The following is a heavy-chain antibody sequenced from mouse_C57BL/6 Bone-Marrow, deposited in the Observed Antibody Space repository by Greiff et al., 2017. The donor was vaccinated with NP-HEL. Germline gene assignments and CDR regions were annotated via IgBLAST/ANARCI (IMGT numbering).Heavy chain of an antibody. J-gene: IGHJ2*01. CDR1: GYTFTSYW. Sequence: VQLKESGTVLARPGASVKMSCKTSGYTFTSYWMHWVKQRPGQGLEWIGAIYPGNSDTSYNQKFKGKAKLNAVTSASTAYMELSSLTNEDSAVYYCTRRRDYYGSSYCYFDYWGQGTTLTVSS. V-gene: IGHV1-5*01. CDR2: IYPGNSDT. CDR3: TRRRDYYGSSYCYFDY. D-gene: IGHD1-1*01.